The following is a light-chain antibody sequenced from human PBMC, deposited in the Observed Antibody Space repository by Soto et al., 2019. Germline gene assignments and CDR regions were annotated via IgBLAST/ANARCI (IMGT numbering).Light chain of an antibody. CDR3: QSYDSSLRGSL. CDR2: ADT. CDR1: TSNIGAGYD. V-gene: IGLV1-40*01. Sequence: QSVLTQPPSVSGAPGQRVTISCTGSTSNIGAGYDVHWYQQLPGTAPKLLIYADTNRPSGVHARFSGSVSGTSASLAITGLQAEDEADYYCQSYDSSLRGSLFGGGTQLTVL. J-gene: IGLJ2*01.